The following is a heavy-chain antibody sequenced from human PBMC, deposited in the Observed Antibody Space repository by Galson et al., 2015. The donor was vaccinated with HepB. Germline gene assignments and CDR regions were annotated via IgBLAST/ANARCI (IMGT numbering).Heavy chain of an antibody. J-gene: IGHJ2*01. CDR1: GFSLSNARMG. Sequence: ALVKPTQTLTLTCTVSGFSLSNARMGVSWIRQPPGKALEWLAHIFSNDEKSYSTSLKSRLTISKDTSKSQVVLTMTNMDPVDTATYYCARAVVVVADENWYFDLWGRGTLVTVSS. CDR3: ARAVVVVADENWYFDL. CDR2: IFSNDEK. D-gene: IGHD2-15*01. V-gene: IGHV2-26*01.